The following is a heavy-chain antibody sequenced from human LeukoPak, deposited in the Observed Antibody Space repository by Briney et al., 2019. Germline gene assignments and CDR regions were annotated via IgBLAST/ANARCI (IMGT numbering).Heavy chain of an antibody. CDR1: GGSFSGYY. J-gene: IGHJ6*03. CDR3: ARGRTDYDFWSGYYRTLYYMDV. Sequence: SETLSLTCAVYGGSFSGYYWSWIRQPPGKGLEWIGEINHSGSTNYNPSLKSRVTISVDTSKNQFSLQLSSVADADTAVYYCARGRTDYDFWSGYYRTLYYMDVWGKGATVTVSS. D-gene: IGHD3-3*01. CDR2: INHSGST. V-gene: IGHV4-34*01.